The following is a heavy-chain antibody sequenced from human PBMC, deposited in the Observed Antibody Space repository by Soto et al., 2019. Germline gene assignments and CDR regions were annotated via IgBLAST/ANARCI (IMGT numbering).Heavy chain of an antibody. D-gene: IGHD6-19*01. CDR1: GFTFSSYA. CDR3: ARVVSSGWGYYYSGMDV. CDR2: ISYDGSNK. J-gene: IGHJ6*02. Sequence: QVQLVESGGGVVQPGRSLRLSCAASGFTFSSYAMHWVRQAPGKGLEWVAVISYDGSNKYYADSVKGRFTISRDNSKNTLYLQMNSLRAEDTAVYYCARVVSSGWGYYYSGMDVWGQGTTVTVSS. V-gene: IGHV3-30-3*01.